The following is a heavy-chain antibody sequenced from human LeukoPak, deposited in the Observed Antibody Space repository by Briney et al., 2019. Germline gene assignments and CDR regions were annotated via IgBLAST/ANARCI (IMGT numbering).Heavy chain of an antibody. V-gene: IGHV3-30-3*01. CDR2: ISKDGSDK. CDR3: ARDYWWNYDY. J-gene: IGHJ4*02. Sequence: GGSLRLSCAASGFTFSDYAMHWVRQAPGKGLEWVAVISKDGSDKYYPGSVRGRFTISRDNSKNTVYLQMDSLRAEDTAIYYCARDYWWNYDYWGQGTLVTVSS. CDR1: GFTFSDYA. D-gene: IGHD1-7*01.